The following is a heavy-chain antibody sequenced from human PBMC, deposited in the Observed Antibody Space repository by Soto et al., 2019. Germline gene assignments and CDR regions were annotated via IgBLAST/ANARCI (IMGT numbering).Heavy chain of an antibody. CDR3: ARHIAVPRTRGFDY. CDR2: IYHSGNT. J-gene: IGHJ4*02. V-gene: IGHV4-4*02. D-gene: IGHD6-19*01. CDR1: GGSITTNW. Sequence: QVHLQESGPGLVKPSGTLSLTCAVSGGSITTNWWSWVRQPPGKGLEWIGEIYHSGNTNYNPSLRGCVTISVDMSNNQFSLNLNSVTAADSAIYYCARHIAVPRTRGFDYWGQGNLVTVSS.